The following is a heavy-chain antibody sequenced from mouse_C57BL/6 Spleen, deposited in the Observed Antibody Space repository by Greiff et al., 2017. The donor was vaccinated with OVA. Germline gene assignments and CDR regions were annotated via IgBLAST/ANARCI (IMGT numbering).Heavy chain of an antibody. Sequence: EVQRVESGPGLVKPSQSLSLTCSVTGYSITSGYYWNWIRQFPGNKLEWMGYISYDGSNNYNPSLKNRISITRDTSKNQFFLKLNSVTTEDTATYYCAIYYDYGFAYWGQGTLVTVSA. CDR1: GYSITSGYY. D-gene: IGHD2-4*01. V-gene: IGHV3-6*01. CDR2: ISYDGSN. CDR3: AIYYDYGFAY. J-gene: IGHJ3*01.